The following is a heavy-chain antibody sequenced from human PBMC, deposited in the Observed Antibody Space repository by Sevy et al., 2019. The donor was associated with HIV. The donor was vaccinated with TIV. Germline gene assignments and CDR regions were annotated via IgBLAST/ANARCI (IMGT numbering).Heavy chain of an antibody. V-gene: IGHV3-7*01. CDR1: GXXFSNYW. Sequence: GGSLRLSCVASGXXFSNYWMSWVRQAPGKGLEWVANIKPDGSEKYYVDSVKGRFTISRANAKNSLYLQMNSLRAEDTAVYYCARVWVVVRGTSYMTAAXXXXXXGTMVTVSS. D-gene: IGHD3-10*01. CDR2: IKPDGSEK. CDR3: ARVWVVVRGTSYMTAAXXX. J-gene: IGHJ3*01.